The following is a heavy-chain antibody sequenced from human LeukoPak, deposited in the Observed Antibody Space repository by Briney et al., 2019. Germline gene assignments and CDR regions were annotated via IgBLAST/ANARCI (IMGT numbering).Heavy chain of an antibody. J-gene: IGHJ5*02. CDR3: AGRRLQYSYALRITAGWFDP. D-gene: IGHD3-16*01. V-gene: IGHV3-48*04. CDR1: GFTFSHHG. Sequence: PGGSLRLSCAASGFTFSHHGMHWVRQAPGKGLEWVSYISSSGSAIYYADSVKGRFTISRDNAKKSLYLQMNSLRAEDTVVYYCAGRRLQYSYALRITAGWFDPWGQGTLVTVSS. CDR2: ISSSGSAI.